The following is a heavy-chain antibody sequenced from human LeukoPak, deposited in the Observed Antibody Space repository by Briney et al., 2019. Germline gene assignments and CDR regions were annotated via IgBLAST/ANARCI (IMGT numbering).Heavy chain of an antibody. CDR1: GASISSSY. CDR3: ARDQTYYVSSGYYYVTYLQH. J-gene: IGHJ1*01. CDR2: MCSGGST. V-gene: IGHV4-4*07. D-gene: IGHD3-22*01. Sequence: SETLSLTCTVSGASISSSYCTWIRQSAGEGLEWIGRMCSGGSTTYNPSFKGRVTMSLDTSKRQFSLNLSSVTAADTAVYYCARDQTYYVSSGYYYVTYLQHWGQGILVTVSS.